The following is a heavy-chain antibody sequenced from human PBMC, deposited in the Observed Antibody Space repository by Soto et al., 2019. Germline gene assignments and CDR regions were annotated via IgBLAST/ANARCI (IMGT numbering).Heavy chain of an antibody. V-gene: IGHV3-30*18. J-gene: IGHJ3*02. CDR2: ISDDGSNK. CDR1: GFTFSSYG. CDR3: AKDQTHAFDI. Sequence: QVQLVESGGGVVQPGRSLRLSCAASGFTFSSYGMYWVRQAPGKGREWVAVISDDGSNKYYADSVKGRFTISRDNSNIALYLQWNCLRVEDTAVYYCAKDQTHAFDIWGPGTVVTVSS.